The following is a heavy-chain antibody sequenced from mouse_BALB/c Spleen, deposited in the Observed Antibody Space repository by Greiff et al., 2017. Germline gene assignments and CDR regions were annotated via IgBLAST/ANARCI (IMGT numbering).Heavy chain of an antibody. Sequence: ESGPGLVKPSQSLSLTCTVTGYSITSDYAWNWIRQFPGNKLEWMGYISYSGSTSYNPSLKSRISITRDTSKNQFFLQLNSVTTEDTATYYCARRGLRHYFDYWGQGTTLTVSS. CDR1: GYSITSDYA. CDR3: ARRGLRHYFDY. CDR2: ISYSGST. J-gene: IGHJ2*01. D-gene: IGHD1-2*01. V-gene: IGHV3-2*02.